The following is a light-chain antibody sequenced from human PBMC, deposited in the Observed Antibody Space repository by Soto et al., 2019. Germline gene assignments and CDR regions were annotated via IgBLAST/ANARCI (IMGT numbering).Light chain of an antibody. CDR1: ISNFGSKT. V-gene: IGLV1-44*01. CDR2: SDD. CDR3: SSYAGSNNYV. Sequence: QSVLTQPPSASGTPGQGVTISCSGSISNFGSKTVKWYQQFPGTAPQLLIYSDDQRPSGVPDRFSGSKSGNTASLTVSGLQAEDEADYYCSSYAGSNNYVFGTGTKVTVL. J-gene: IGLJ1*01.